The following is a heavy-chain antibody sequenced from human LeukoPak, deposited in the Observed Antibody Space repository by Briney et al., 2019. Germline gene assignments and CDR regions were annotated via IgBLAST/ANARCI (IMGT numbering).Heavy chain of an antibody. D-gene: IGHD2-8*01. V-gene: IGHV4-61*02. J-gene: IGHJ4*02. CDR3: ARGLNGRSDDY. CDR1: GDSISSYNYY. Sequence: PSQTLSLTCTVSGDSISSYNYYWSWIRQPAGKGLEWIGRFYTSGSTYYNPSLKSRVTISVDTSKNQFSLKLSSVTAADTAVYYCARGLNGRSDDYWGQGTLVTVSS. CDR2: FYTSGST.